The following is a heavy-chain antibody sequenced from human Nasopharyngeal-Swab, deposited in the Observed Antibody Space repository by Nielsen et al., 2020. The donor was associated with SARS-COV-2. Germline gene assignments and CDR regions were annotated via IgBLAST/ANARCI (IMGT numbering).Heavy chain of an antibody. V-gene: IGHV1-18*01. Sequence: ASVKVSCKTSGYTFTRYGISWVRQAPGQGLEWMGWISGYNGNTYYAQEFQGRLTMTTDTSTSTAYMELSRLRSDDTAVYYCARNDEVVRFGVDYWGQGTLVTVSS. D-gene: IGHD3-16*01. J-gene: IGHJ4*02. CDR1: GYTFTRYG. CDR2: ISGYNGNT. CDR3: ARNDEVVRFGVDY.